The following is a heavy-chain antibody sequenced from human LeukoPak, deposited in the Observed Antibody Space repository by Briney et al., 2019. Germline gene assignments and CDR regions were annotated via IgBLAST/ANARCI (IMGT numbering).Heavy chain of an antibody. CDR3: ARCGSRWAVILDNWFDP. V-gene: IGHV3-48*03. J-gene: IGHJ5*02. Sequence: GGSLRLSCAASGFTFSSYEMNWVRQAPGKGLEWVSYISSSGSTIYYTDSVKGGFTISRDNAKNSLYLQMNGLRAEDTAVYYGARCGSRWAVILDNWFDPWGQGTLVTVSS. D-gene: IGHD6-13*01. CDR1: GFTFSSYE. CDR2: ISSSGSTI.